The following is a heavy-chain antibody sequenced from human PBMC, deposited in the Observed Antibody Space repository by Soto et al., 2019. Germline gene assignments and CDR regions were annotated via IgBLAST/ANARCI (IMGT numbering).Heavy chain of an antibody. CDR2: INHSGST. Sequence: SETLSLTCAVYGGSFSGYYWSWIRQPPGKGLEWIGEINHSGSTNYNPSLKSRVTISVDTSKNQFSLKLSSVTAADTAVYYCARGKPRALDYWGQGTLVTVSS. CDR3: ARGKPRALDY. V-gene: IGHV4-34*01. J-gene: IGHJ4*02. CDR1: GGSFSGYY.